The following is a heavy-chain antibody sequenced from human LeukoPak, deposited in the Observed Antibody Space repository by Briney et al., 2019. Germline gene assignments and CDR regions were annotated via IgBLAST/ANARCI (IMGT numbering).Heavy chain of an antibody. V-gene: IGHV4-34*01. Sequence: SETLSLTCAVCGGSFSGYYWSWIRQPPGKGLEWTGEINHSGSTNYNPSLKSRVTISVDTSKNQFSLKLSSVTAAATAVYYCARDRGYSYGYSFGFDYWGQGTLVTVSS. CDR1: GGSFSGYY. J-gene: IGHJ4*02. CDR2: INHSGST. D-gene: IGHD5-18*01. CDR3: ARDRGYSYGYSFGFDY.